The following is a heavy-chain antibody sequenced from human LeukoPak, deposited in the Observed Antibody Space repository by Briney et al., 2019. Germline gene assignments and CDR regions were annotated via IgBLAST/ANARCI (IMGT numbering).Heavy chain of an antibody. Sequence: SETLSLTCTVSGGSISSSSYYWGWIRQPPGKGLEWIGSIYYSGSTYYNPSLKSRVTISVDTSKNQFSLKLSSVTAADTAVYYCARRSLKGGFGIDYWGQGTLVTVSS. CDR1: GGSISSSSYY. V-gene: IGHV4-39*07. CDR3: ARRSLKGGFGIDY. D-gene: IGHD3-10*01. J-gene: IGHJ4*02. CDR2: IYYSGST.